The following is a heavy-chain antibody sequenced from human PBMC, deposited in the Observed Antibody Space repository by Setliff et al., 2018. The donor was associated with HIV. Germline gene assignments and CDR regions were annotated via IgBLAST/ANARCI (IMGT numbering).Heavy chain of an antibody. Sequence: ASVKVSCKASGYTFTSYAMHWVRQAPGQRLEWMGWINAGNGNIKYSQKFQGRVTITRDTSASTAYMELSSLRSEDTAVYYCARESTVVLGDDVDNYHYSYMDVWGNGTTVTVSS. J-gene: IGHJ6*03. V-gene: IGHV1-3*01. CDR2: INAGNGNI. CDR1: GYTFTSYA. D-gene: IGHD3-16*01. CDR3: ARESTVVLGDDVDNYHYSYMDV.